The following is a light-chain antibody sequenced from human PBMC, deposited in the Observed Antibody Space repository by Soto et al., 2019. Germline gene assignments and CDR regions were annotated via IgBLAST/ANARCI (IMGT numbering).Light chain of an antibody. Sequence: AIQMTQSPSSLSASVGDRVTISCRASQVIGNDLAWYQQKPGKAPRLLIFAASNLQSGVPSRFSGSGSGTDFTLTISSLQPEDVATYYCQQYNTYSSLTFGGGTKVDIK. J-gene: IGKJ4*01. V-gene: IGKV1-6*01. CDR2: AAS. CDR1: QVIGND. CDR3: QQYNTYSSLT.